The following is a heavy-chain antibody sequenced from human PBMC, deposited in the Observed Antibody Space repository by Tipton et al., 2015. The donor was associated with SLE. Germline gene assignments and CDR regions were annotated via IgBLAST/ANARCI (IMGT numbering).Heavy chain of an antibody. CDR2: FYYGKST. CDR3: ARLISAYDCNFDY. Sequence: TLSLTCTVSGGSISRSNFYWAWIRQPPGKGLEWIGSFYYGKSTFYNPSLKSRVSISVDTSTNRLFLNLISVTAADTALYYCARLISAYDCNFDYWCQGTLVTVSS. D-gene: IGHD5-12*01. CDR1: GGSISRSNFY. V-gene: IGHV4-39*07. J-gene: IGHJ4*02.